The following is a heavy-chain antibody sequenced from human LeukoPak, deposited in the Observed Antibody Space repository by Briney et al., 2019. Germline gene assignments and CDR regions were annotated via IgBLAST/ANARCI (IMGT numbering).Heavy chain of an antibody. V-gene: IGHV3-66*01. J-gene: IGHJ4*02. CDR3: ARVGVGGFYFDY. CDR2: IYSGGST. Sequence: GGSLRLSCAASGFTFSSYAMSWVRQAPGKGLEWVSVIYSGGSTYYADSVKGRFTISRDNSKNTLYLQMNSLRAEDTAVYYCARVGVGGFYFDYWGQGTLVTVSS. CDR1: GFTFSSYA. D-gene: IGHD3-16*01.